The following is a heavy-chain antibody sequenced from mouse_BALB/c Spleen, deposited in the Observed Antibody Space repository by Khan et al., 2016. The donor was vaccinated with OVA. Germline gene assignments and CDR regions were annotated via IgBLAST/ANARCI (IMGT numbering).Heavy chain of an antibody. CDR3: AREWGYWFPY. D-gene: IGHD1-3*01. CDR2: ISPGSGNT. J-gene: IGHJ3*01. V-gene: IGHV1-77*01. CDR1: GYIFIDYN. Sequence: QVQLKQSGTELARPGASVKLSCKASGYIFIDYNINWVKQRTGQGLEWIGEISPGSGNTYYNEKFKGKATLTADKSSSPAYMQLSSLTSEDSAVDFCAREWGYWFPYWGQGTLVTVSA.